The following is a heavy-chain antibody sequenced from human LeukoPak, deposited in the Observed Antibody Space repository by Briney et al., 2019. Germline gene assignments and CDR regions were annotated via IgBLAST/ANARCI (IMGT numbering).Heavy chain of an antibody. J-gene: IGHJ4*02. CDR1: GYSFTSYW. V-gene: IGHV5-51*01. Sequence: GESLNISCKGSGYSFTSYWIGWVRQMPGKGLEWMGIIYPGDSDTRYSPSFQGQVTISADKSISTAYLQWRSLKASDTAMDYCARSDYYDSSGYFSFFDSSGQGTLVTVSS. CDR3: ARSDYYDSSGYFSFFDS. D-gene: IGHD3-22*01. CDR2: IYPGDSDT.